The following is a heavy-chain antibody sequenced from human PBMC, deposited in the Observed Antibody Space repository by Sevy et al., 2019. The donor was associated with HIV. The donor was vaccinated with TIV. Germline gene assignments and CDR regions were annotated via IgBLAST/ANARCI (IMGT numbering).Heavy chain of an antibody. CDR2: IYYSGST. V-gene: IGHV4-39*01. J-gene: IGHJ4*02. CDR3: ARRTSIAAAIDY. CDR1: GGSISSSSYY. D-gene: IGHD6-13*01. Sequence: SETLSLTCTVSGGSISSSSYYWGWIRQPPGKGLEWIGSIYYSGSTYSNPSLKSRVTISVDTSKNQFSLKLSSVTAADTAVYYCARRTSIAAAIDYWGQGTLVTVSS.